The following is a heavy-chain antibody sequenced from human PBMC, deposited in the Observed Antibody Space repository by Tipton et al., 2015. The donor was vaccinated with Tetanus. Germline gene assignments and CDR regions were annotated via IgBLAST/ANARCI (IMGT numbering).Heavy chain of an antibody. V-gene: IGHV3-23*01. CDR2: ISGSDGST. D-gene: IGHD5/OR15-5a*01. CDR3: AKDGCFSVGCLGSDY. Sequence: GSLRLSCVASGLTFSSYAMNWVRQAPGKGLEWVSAISGSDGSTYYADSVRGRFTISRDNSKNTLYLQMNSLRAEDTAVYYCAKDGCFSVGCLGSDYWCQGNLVTVSS. CDR1: GLTFSSYA. J-gene: IGHJ4*02.